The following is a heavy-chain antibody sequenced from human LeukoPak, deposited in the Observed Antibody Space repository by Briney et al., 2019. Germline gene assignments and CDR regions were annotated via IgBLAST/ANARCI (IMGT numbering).Heavy chain of an antibody. CDR1: GFTFSGSA. D-gene: IGHD3-22*01. CDR2: IRSKANSYAT. J-gene: IGHJ4*02. CDR3: AREVVTDFDY. Sequence: GGSLRLSCAASGFTFSGSAMHWVRQASGKGLEWVGRIRSKANSYATAYAASVKGRFTISRDNAKNSLYLQMNSLRAEDTAVYYCAREVVTDFDYWGQGTPVTVSS. V-gene: IGHV3-73*01.